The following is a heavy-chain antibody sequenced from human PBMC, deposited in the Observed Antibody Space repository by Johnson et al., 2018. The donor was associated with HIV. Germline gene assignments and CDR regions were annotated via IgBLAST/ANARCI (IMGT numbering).Heavy chain of an antibody. CDR2: IYSGGST. CDR3: ARDHSRDEAVDI. CDR1: GFTFRSYP. Sequence: EVQLVESGGGLVQPGGSPRLSCAASGFTFRSYPMNWVRQAPGKGLEWVSVIYSGGSTYYADSVKGRFTISRDNSKNTLYLQMNSLRAEDTAVYYCARDHSRDEAVDIWGQGTMVTVSS. J-gene: IGHJ3*02. V-gene: IGHV3-66*01.